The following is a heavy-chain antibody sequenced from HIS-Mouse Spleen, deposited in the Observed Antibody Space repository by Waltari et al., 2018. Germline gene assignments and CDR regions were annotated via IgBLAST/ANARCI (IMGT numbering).Heavy chain of an antibody. V-gene: IGHV4-34*01. Sequence: QVQLQQWGAGLLTPSETLSLTCAVYGGSFSGYYWSWIRPPPGQGLEWIGEINHSGSTNYNPSLKSRVTISVDTSKNQFSLKLSSVTAADTAVYYCARGGRSDIVATPPGWFDPWGQGTLVTVSS. J-gene: IGHJ5*02. CDR3: ARGGRSDIVATPPGWFDP. CDR1: GGSFSGYY. D-gene: IGHD5-12*01. CDR2: INHSGST.